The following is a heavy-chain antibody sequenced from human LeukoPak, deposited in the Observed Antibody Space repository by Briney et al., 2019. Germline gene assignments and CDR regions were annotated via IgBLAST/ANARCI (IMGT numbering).Heavy chain of an antibody. CDR3: ARWRPPGGRFLEWLSRMDV. CDR1: GGSFSGYY. Sequence: SETLSLTCAVYGGSFSGYYWSWIRQPPGKGLEWIGEINHSGSTNYNPSLKSRVTISVDTSKNQFSLKLSSVTAADTTVYYCARWRPPGGRFLEWLSRMDVWGKGTTVTVSS. CDR2: INHSGST. J-gene: IGHJ6*03. V-gene: IGHV4-34*01. D-gene: IGHD3-3*01.